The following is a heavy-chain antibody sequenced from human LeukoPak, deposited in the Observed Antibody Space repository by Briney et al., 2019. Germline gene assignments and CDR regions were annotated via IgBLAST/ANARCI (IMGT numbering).Heavy chain of an antibody. V-gene: IGHV6-1*01. CDR3: ARTNPRPNDSRKNWFDP. J-gene: IGHJ5*02. Sequence: SQTLSLTCAISGDSVSSNSAAWNWIRQSPSRGLEWLGRTYYRSKWYNDYAVSVKSRITINPDTSKNQFSLQLNSVPPEDTAVYYCARTNPRPNDSRKNWFDPWGQGTLVTVSS. CDR1: GDSVSSNSAA. D-gene: IGHD1-1*01. CDR2: TYYRSKWYN.